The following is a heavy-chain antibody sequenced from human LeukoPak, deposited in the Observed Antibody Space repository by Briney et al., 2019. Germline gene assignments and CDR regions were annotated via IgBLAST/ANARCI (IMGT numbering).Heavy chain of an antibody. V-gene: IGHV3-30-3*01. D-gene: IGHD1-26*01. J-gene: IGHJ3*02. Sequence: SGGSLRLSCAASGFTFSSYAMQWVRQAPGKGLEWVAVISYDGSNKYYADSVKGRFTISRDNSKNTLYLQMNSLRAEDTAVYYCARPQWELGIGAFDIWGQGTMVTVSS. CDR1: GFTFSSYA. CDR2: ISYDGSNK. CDR3: ARPQWELGIGAFDI.